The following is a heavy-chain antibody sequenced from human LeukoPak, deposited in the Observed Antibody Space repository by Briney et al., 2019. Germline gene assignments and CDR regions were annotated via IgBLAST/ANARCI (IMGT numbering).Heavy chain of an antibody. Sequence: ASVKVSCKASGYTFTSYGTSWVRQAPGQGLEWMGWISAYNGNTNYAQKLQGRVTMTTDTSTSTAYMELRSLRSDDTAVYYCARAIFSPSLLWFGEDLDYWGQGTLVTVSS. CDR2: ISAYNGNT. V-gene: IGHV1-18*01. CDR3: ARAIFSPSLLWFGEDLDY. D-gene: IGHD3-10*01. J-gene: IGHJ4*02. CDR1: GYTFTSYG.